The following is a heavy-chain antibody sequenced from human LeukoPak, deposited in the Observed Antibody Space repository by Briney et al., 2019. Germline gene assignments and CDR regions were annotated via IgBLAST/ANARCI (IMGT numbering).Heavy chain of an antibody. V-gene: IGHV1-2*02. CDR2: ISPNSDAT. CDR3: ARHRTSTDPFDV. Sequence: ASVKVSCKAPGYSFTGYYLNWLRQAPGQRVEWMGWISPNSDATNYAQKFQGRITMTWDTAISTASMELTRLRSDDTAVYFCARHRTSTDPFDVWGQGTTVTVSS. CDR1: GYSFTGYY. J-gene: IGHJ3*01. D-gene: IGHD2-2*01.